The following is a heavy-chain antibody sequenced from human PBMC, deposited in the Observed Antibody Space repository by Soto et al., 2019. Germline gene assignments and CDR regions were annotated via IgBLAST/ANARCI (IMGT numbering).Heavy chain of an antibody. CDR3: AKDQDWLGATTAYYQYGMDV. CDR1: GFTFSTYG. CDR2: ISFDGDTK. J-gene: IGHJ6*02. D-gene: IGHD1-26*01. V-gene: IGHV3-30*18. Sequence: PGGSLRLSCSASGFTFSTYGMHWVRQAPGKGLEWVAAISFDGDTKYYADSVKGRFTISRDNSKNTVYLQLNSLKFEDTAVFHCAKDQDWLGATTAYYQYGMDVWGQGTTVTVSS.